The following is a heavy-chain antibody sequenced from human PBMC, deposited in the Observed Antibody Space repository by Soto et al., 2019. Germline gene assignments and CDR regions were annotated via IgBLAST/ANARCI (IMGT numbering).Heavy chain of an antibody. Sequence: QVQLVESGGGVVQPGRSLRLSCAASGFTFSTYGMHWVRQAPGKGLEWVAVISYDGSNKYYADSVRGRFTISRDNSKNRLYLQMNSLRAEDTAVYYCAKRWDMVVSPRAGFDPWGQETLVTVSS. D-gene: IGHD5-12*01. CDR3: AKRWDMVVSPRAGFDP. V-gene: IGHV3-30*18. CDR2: ISYDGSNK. J-gene: IGHJ5*02. CDR1: GFTFSTYG.